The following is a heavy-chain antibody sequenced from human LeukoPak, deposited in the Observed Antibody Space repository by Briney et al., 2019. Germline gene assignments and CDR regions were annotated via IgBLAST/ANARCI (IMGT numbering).Heavy chain of an antibody. J-gene: IGHJ4*02. V-gene: IGHV3-48*01. CDR3: ASLST. D-gene: IGHD1-1*01. CDR1: GFPFTTYS. Sequence: GGSLRLSCAASGFPFTTYSMNWVRQAPGKGLEWISYISSGSDIIYYADPVKGRFTISRDNAENSLFLEMNSLRAEDTAVYYCASLSTWGQGTLVTVSS. CDR2: ISSGSDII.